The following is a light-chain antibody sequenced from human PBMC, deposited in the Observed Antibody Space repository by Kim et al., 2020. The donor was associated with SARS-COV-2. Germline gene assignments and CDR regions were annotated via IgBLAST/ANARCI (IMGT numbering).Light chain of an antibody. V-gene: IGLV2-8*01. CDR3: SSYAGSNNLV. J-gene: IGLJ2*01. Sequence: GPSVTISCTGTSSDVGGYNSVSSYQQRPGKAPKLMCYAVSTRPSGVPDRFSGSKSGNTASLPVSVLQAEDEADYYCSSYAGSNNLVFGGGTQLTFL. CDR2: AVS. CDR1: SSDVGGYNS.